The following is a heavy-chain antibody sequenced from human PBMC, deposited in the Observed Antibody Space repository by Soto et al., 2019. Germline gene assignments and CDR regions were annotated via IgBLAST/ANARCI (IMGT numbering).Heavy chain of an antibody. CDR2: ISGSGGST. CDR3: AKSASGYPTGDFDY. J-gene: IGHJ4*02. CDR1: GFPFSSYA. V-gene: IGHV3-23*01. Sequence: WSLRLSCVASGFPFSSYAMSWVRQAPGKGLEWVSAISGSGGSTYYADSVKGRFTFSRDNSKNTLYLQMNSLRAEETAVYYCAKSASGYPTGDFDYWGQGTLVTVSS. D-gene: IGHD3-3*01.